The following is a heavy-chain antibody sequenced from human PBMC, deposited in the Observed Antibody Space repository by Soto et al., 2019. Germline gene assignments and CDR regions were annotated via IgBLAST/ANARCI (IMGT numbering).Heavy chain of an antibody. J-gene: IGHJ4*02. CDR3: AREGEFNYYGSGSPTIDY. V-gene: IGHV3-48*02. Sequence: EVQLVESGGGLVQPGGSLRLSCAASGFTFSSYSMNWVRQAPGKGLEWVSYISSSSSTIYYAASVKGRFTISRDNAKNSLYLQMNSLRDEDTAVYYCAREGEFNYYGSGSPTIDYWGQGTLVTVSS. CDR1: GFTFSSYS. D-gene: IGHD3-10*01. CDR2: ISSSSSTI.